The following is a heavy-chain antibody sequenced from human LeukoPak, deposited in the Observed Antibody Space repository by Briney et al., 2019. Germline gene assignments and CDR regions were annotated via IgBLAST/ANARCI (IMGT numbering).Heavy chain of an antibody. CDR2: IIGSGGST. Sequence: GGSLTLSCAASEFTFSSYAMSWVRQAPGKGREWVSGIIGSGGSTYYAHSVKGRFTISRDNSKNTLYLQMKSLRAEDTAVYYCAKAGAYSGYGDYWGQGTLVTVSS. CDR3: AKAGAYSGYGDY. J-gene: IGHJ4*02. CDR1: EFTFSSYA. V-gene: IGHV3-23*01. D-gene: IGHD5-12*01.